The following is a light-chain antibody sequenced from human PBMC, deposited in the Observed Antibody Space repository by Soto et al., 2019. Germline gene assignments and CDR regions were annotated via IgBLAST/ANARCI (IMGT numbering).Light chain of an antibody. CDR2: RNN. CDR1: SSNIGINY. J-gene: IGLJ3*02. V-gene: IGLV1-47*01. Sequence: QSVLTQPPSASGTPGQRVTISCSGSSSNIGINYVYWYQQLPGTAPKLLIYRNNQRPSGVPDRFSGSKSGTSAPLAISGLRSEDEADYYCAAWDDSLSSPVFGGGTKLTVL. CDR3: AAWDDSLSSPV.